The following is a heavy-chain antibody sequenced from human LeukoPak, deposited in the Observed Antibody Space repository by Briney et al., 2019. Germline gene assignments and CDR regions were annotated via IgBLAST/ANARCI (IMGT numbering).Heavy chain of an antibody. D-gene: IGHD3-3*01. V-gene: IGHV3-7*01. CDR1: GFTFSSYW. CDR2: IKQDGSEK. J-gene: IGHJ6*03. Sequence: PGGSLRLSCAASGFTFSSYWMSWVRHAPGKGLEWVANIKQDGSEKYYVDSVKGRFTISRDNAKNSLYLQMNSLRAEDTAVYYCARARNYDFWSGPLGFYYYMDVWGKGTTVTVSS. CDR3: ARARNYDFWSGPLGFYYYMDV.